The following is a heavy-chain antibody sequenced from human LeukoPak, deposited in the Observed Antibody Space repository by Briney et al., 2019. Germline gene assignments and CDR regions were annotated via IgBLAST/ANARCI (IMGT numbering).Heavy chain of an antibody. CDR1: GFTFSIYT. CDR2: ISSSSSYV. D-gene: IGHD2/OR15-2a*01. Sequence: GGSLRVSCAASGFTFSIYTMSWVRQAPGKGLEWVSSISSSSSYVYYADSVKGRFTISRDNAKNSLYLQVNSLRAEDTAVYYCARVAGYCSSTSNCYFDYWGQGTLVTVSS. CDR3: ARVAGYCSSTSNCYFDY. V-gene: IGHV3-21*01. J-gene: IGHJ4*02.